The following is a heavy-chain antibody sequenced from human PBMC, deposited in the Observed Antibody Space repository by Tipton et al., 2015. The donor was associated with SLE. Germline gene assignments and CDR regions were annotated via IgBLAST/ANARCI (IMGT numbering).Heavy chain of an antibody. V-gene: IGHV4-59*01. CDR1: GGSISNYY. Sequence: TLSLTCTVSGGSISNYYWSWIRQPPGKGLEWIGYIYYSGSTNYNPSLKSRVTISVDKSKNQFSLKLTSVTAADTAVYFCARGLESNTYGMDVWVQGTTFTVFS. CDR3: ARGLESNTYGMDV. J-gene: IGHJ6*02. CDR2: IYYSGST.